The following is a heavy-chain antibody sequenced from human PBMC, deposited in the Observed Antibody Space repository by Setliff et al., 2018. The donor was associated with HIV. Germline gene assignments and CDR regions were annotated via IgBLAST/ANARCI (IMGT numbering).Heavy chain of an antibody. D-gene: IGHD3-10*01. CDR1: GGTSSTYA. Sequence: SVMVSCKASGGTSSTYAINWVRQAPGQGLEWMGQFIPVLDSTNYAQKFQGTVTINADKSTNTMYLELRSLRPEDTAMYYCAGPRGDEAFDVWGQGTMVTVAS. CDR2: FIPVLDST. J-gene: IGHJ3*01. V-gene: IGHV1-69*10. CDR3: AGPRGDEAFDV.